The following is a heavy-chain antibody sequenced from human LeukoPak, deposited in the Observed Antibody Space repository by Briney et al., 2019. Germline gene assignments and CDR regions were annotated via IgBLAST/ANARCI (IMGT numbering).Heavy chain of an antibody. CDR3: ARFSSSGSDY. D-gene: IGHD6-25*01. V-gene: IGHV3-48*04. J-gene: IGHJ4*02. CDR2: ISDSNGAI. Sequence: GGSLRLSCAASGFTFFTYSMNWVRQAPGKGLEWISKISDSNGAIDYADSVKGRFTISRDNAKNSLYLQMNSLRAEDTAVYYCARFSSSGSDYWGQGTLVTVSS. CDR1: GFTFFTYS.